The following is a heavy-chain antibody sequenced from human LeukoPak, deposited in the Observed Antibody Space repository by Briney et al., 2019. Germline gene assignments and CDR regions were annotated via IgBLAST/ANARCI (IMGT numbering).Heavy chain of an antibody. V-gene: IGHV1-2*02. CDR2: INPKTGDA. CDR1: GYIFTGYF. CDR3: AREEGIVGATNLDY. J-gene: IGHJ4*02. D-gene: IGHD1-26*01. Sequence: ASVTVSCKASGYIFTGYFMQWVRQAPGQGLEWMGWINPKTGDAHYSQKFQGRVTMTMDTSITSAYMELSSLTSDDTAVYYCAREEGIVGATNLDYWGQGTLVTVSS.